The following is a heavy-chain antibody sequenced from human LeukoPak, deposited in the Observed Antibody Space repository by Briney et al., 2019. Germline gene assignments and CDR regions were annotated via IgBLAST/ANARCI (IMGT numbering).Heavy chain of an antibody. CDR3: ATETNGRHYDY. D-gene: IGHD1-14*01. J-gene: IGHJ4*02. CDR2: IGPTGSDR. Sequence: GGSLRLSCTASGLTFSTSGFNWVRQAPGKGLEGVASIGPTGSDRYHADSIKGRFTISRHNANNFLYLQMNSLRAEDTAVYYCATETNGRHYDYWGQGTLLTVSS. V-gene: IGHV3-21*06. CDR1: GLTFSTSG.